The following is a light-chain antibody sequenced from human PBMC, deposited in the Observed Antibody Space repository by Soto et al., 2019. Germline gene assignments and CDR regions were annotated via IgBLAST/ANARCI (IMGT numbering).Light chain of an antibody. CDR1: QSVSSTY. Sequence: EIVLTQSPGTLSLSPGERATLSCRASQSVSSTYLAWYQQKPGQAPRLLIFAASSRATGIPDRFSGSVSGRDFTLTISRLEPEDFAVYSCQQYGSSPYTFGQGTKLEI. J-gene: IGKJ2*01. CDR2: AAS. V-gene: IGKV3-20*01. CDR3: QQYGSSPYT.